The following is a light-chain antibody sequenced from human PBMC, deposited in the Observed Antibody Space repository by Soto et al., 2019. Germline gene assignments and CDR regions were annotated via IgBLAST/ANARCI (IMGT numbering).Light chain of an antibody. CDR3: QTWGTGIVV. Sequence: QSVLTQSPSAPASLGASVKLTCTLSSGHSSYAIAWHQQQPEKGPRYLMKLNSDGSHSKGDGIPDRFSGSSSGAERYLTISSLQSEDEADYYGQTWGTGIVVFGGGTKLTVL. CDR1: SGHSSYA. J-gene: IGLJ2*01. V-gene: IGLV4-69*01. CDR2: LNSDGSH.